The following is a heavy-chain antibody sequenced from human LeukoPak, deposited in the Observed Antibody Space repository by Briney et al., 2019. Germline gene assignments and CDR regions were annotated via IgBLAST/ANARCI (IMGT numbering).Heavy chain of an antibody. CDR2: ISSGSNTI. V-gene: IGHV3-48*01. CDR3: AKDGDDYDILTGYYPADY. J-gene: IGHJ4*02. D-gene: IGHD3-9*01. CDR1: GFTFMSYS. Sequence: GGSLRLSCAASGFTFMSYSMNWVRQAPGKGLEWVSYISSGSNTIYYADSVKGRFTISRDNAKNSLHLQMSSLRAEDTAVYYCAKDGDDYDILTGYYPADYWGQGTLVTVSS.